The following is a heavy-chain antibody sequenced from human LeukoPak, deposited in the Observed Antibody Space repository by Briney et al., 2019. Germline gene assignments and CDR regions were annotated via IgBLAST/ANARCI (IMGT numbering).Heavy chain of an antibody. J-gene: IGHJ5*02. Sequence: SETLSLTCTVSGGSISSFTLPWIRQPPGKGLEWVAYIYESGGTSYNPSLKRRVTMSVDTSKKQFYLTVTSVTAADTAVYYCARDSCGSGTYISWCDPWGQGALGSVSS. V-gene: IGHV4-59*01. CDR2: IYESGGT. CDR3: ARDSCGSGTYISWCDP. CDR1: GGSISSFT. D-gene: IGHD3-10*01.